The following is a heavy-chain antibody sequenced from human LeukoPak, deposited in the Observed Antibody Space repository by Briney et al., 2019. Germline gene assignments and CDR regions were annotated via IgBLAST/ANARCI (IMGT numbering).Heavy chain of an antibody. CDR2: IYYSGST. CDR1: GGSISSGPYY. V-gene: IGHV4-61*01. CDR3: ARVLRYCSGGNCYSGGLGYMDV. J-gene: IGHJ6*03. Sequence: SETLSLTCTVSGGSISSGPYYWGWIRQPPGKGLEWIGNIYYSGSTNYNPSLKSRVTMSVDTSKNQFSLKLSSVTAADTAVYYCARVLRYCSGGNCYSGGLGYMDVWGKGTTVTISS. D-gene: IGHD2-15*01.